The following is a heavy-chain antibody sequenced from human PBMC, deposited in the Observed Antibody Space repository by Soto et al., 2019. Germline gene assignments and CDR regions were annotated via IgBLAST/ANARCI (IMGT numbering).Heavy chain of an antibody. V-gene: IGHV3-30*18. CDR1: GFTFTSYG. CDR3: AKDHVTAPAGGDWFDP. J-gene: IGHJ5*02. D-gene: IGHD6-13*01. Sequence: QVQLVESGGGVVQPGRSLRLSCAASGFTFTSYGMHWVRQAPGKGLEWVAVISYDGSYKYYADSVKGRFTISRDNSKNTLYLQMNSLRADDTAVYYCAKDHVTAPAGGDWFDPCGQGTLVIVSS. CDR2: ISYDGSYK.